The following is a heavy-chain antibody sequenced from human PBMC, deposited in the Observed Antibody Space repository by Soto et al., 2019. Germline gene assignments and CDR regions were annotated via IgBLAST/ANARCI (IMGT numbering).Heavy chain of an antibody. CDR2: INPILSMS. CDR3: ARSYGSGYRAFDY. Sequence: QVQLVQSGAEVKRPGSSVKVSCKASGDTFTFYSINWVRQAPGLGLEWMGRINPILSMSNYAQRFQGRVTLTXDXSTSTAYMELSSLRSEDTATYYCARSYGSGYRAFDYWGQGALVTVSS. CDR1: GDTFTFYS. J-gene: IGHJ4*02. D-gene: IGHD3-10*01. V-gene: IGHV1-69*02.